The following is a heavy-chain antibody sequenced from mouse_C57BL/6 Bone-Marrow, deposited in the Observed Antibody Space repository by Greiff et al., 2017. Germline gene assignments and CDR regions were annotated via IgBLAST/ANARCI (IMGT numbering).Heavy chain of an antibody. Sequence: EVKVVESGEGLVKPGGSLKLSCAASGFTFSSYAMSWVRQTPEQRLEWVAYISSGGDYIYYADTVKGRFTISRDNARNTLYLQMSSLKSEDTAMYYCTREGFYAMDYWGQGTSVTVSS. CDR3: TREGFYAMDY. V-gene: IGHV5-9-1*02. CDR2: ISSGGDYI. CDR1: GFTFSSYA. J-gene: IGHJ4*01. D-gene: IGHD3-3*01.